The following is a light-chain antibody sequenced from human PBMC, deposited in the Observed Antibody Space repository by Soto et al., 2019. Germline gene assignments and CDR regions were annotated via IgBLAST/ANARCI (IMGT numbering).Light chain of an antibody. CDR3: QSYDSIYVV. CDR2: GNS. V-gene: IGLV1-40*01. Sequence: QSVLTQPPSVSGAPGQRVTISCTGSSSNIGAGYDVHWYQQLPGTAPKLLIYGNSNRPSGVPDRFSGSKSGTSASLAITGLQAEDEADYYCQSYDSIYVVFGGGTQLTVL. J-gene: IGLJ2*01. CDR1: SSNIGAGYD.